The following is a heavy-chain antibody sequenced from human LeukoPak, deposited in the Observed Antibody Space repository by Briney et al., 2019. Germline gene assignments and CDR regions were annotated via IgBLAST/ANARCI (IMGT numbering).Heavy chain of an antibody. J-gene: IGHJ6*03. V-gene: IGHV3-30*02. CDR2: VKYDGISE. Sequence: GESLRLSCAASGFSFTTYWLGWVRQPPGKGLDWVAFVKYDGISEFYTDSVKGRFRISRDDSQSTVYLQMNSLKPEDTAVYYCARDNRHFVVVSGMTDHYMDVWGKGATVTISS. D-gene: IGHD2-21*01. CDR3: ARDNRHFVVVSGMTDHYMDV. CDR1: GFSFTTYW.